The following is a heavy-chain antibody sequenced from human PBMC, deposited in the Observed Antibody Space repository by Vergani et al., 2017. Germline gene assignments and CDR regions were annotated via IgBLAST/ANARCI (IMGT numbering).Heavy chain of an antibody. CDR2: IYWNDDQ. CDR1: GFSLSTSGVG. V-gene: IGHV2-5*01. D-gene: IGHD5-24*01. J-gene: IGHJ5*02. CDR3: AHRRPEMATADDNWFDP. Sequence: QIPLMESGPTLVKPTQTLTLTCTFSGFSLSTSGVGVVWLRHPPGKALEWVALIYWNDDQRDSPSLKSRLTITNDTSKNQVVLTMTNMDPVDTATYYCAHRRPEMATADDNWFDPWGQGTLVTVSS.